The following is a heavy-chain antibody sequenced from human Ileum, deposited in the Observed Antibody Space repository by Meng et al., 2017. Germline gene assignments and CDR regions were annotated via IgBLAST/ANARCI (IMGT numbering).Heavy chain of an antibody. J-gene: IGHJ4*02. CDR3: VRHGGKYFDS. V-gene: IGHV4-4*02. D-gene: IGHD2-15*01. Sequence: VQLQGPGPGLVEPSGTLSVTCTVSCGSISNSFYWSWVRQSPGKGLEWIGQIYLAGSPNYTPSLESLVTISVNKSKNQFSRRLTSVTAADTAIFYCVRHGGKYFDSWGQGTLVTVSS. CDR2: IYLAGSP. CDR1: CGSISNSFY.